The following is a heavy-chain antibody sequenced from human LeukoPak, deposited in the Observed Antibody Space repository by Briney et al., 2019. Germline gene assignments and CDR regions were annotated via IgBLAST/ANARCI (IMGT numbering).Heavy chain of an antibody. CDR3: ARDLLAYCGGDCYCDY. V-gene: IGHV3-33*01. CDR2: IWYDGSNK. CDR1: GFTFSSYG. D-gene: IGHD2-21*02. J-gene: IGHJ4*02. Sequence: QPGGSLRLSCAASGFTFSSYGMHWVRQAPGKGLEWEAVIWYDGSNKYYADSVKGRFTISRDNSKNTLYLQMNSLRAEDTAVYYCARDLLAYCGGDCYCDYWGQGTLVTVSS.